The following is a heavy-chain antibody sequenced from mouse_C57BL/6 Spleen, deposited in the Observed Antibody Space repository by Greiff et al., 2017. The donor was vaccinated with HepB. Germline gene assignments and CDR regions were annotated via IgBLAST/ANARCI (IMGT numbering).Heavy chain of an antibody. J-gene: IGHJ4*01. CDR1: GYTFTSYW. CDR3: ARPPPQLRSYAMDY. Sequence: QVQLQQPGAELVKPGASVKLSCKASGYTFTSYWMHWVKQRPGQGLEWIGMIHPNSGSTNYNEKFKSKATLTVDKSSSTAYMQLSSLTSEDSAVYYCARPPPQLRSYAMDYWGQGTSGTVSS. CDR2: IHPNSGST. D-gene: IGHD1-1*01. V-gene: IGHV1-64*01.